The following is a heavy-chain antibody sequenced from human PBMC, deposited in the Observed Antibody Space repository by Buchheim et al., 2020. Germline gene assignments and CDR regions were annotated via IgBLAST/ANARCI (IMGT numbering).Heavy chain of an antibody. J-gene: IGHJ6*03. CDR2: ISYDGSNK. CDR1: GFTFSSFA. Sequence: QVHLVESGGGVVQPGRSLRLSCAASGFTFSSFAMHWVRQAPGKGLEWVAVISYDGSNKYYADSVEGRFTVSRDISKDTLYLQMNSLRADDTAVFYCARGATELGYCRTASCYGSNYYMDVWGKGTT. V-gene: IGHV3-30*14. D-gene: IGHD2-2*01. CDR3: ARGATELGYCRTASCYGSNYYMDV.